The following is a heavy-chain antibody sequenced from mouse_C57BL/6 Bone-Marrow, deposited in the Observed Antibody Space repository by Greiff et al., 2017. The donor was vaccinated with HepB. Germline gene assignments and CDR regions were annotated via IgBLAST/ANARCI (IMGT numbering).Heavy chain of an antibody. D-gene: IGHD1-1*01. CDR1: GYTFSSYW. CDR2: ILPGSGST. Sequence: QVQLKESGDEVMKPGASVKISCKATGYTFSSYWIEWIKQRPGHGLEWIGEILPGSGSTNYNEKFKGKATFTTETSSNTAYMELSRLTSEDSAVYYCARGYYVNWFAYWGQGTLVTVSA. J-gene: IGHJ3*01. CDR3: ARGYYVNWFAY. V-gene: IGHV1-9*01.